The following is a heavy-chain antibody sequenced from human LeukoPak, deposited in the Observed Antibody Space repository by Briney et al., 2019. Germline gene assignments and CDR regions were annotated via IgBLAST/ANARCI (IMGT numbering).Heavy chain of an antibody. CDR1: GFTFSSYT. Sequence: HAGGSLRLSCAASGFTFSSYTMHWVRQAPGKGLEWVALISNDGSDKHYADSVKGRFTISRDNSKNALYLQMDSLRGEDTAVYYWAALDMGRDFWGQGTLVTVPS. D-gene: IGHD1-26*01. CDR3: AALDMGRDF. CDR2: ISNDGSDK. J-gene: IGHJ4*02. V-gene: IGHV3-30*04.